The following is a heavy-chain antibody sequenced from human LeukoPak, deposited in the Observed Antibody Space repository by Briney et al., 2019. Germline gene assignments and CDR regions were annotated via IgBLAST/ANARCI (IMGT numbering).Heavy chain of an antibody. CDR1: GFTFSSCA. CDR3: AKDLAGTRFSGFDI. J-gene: IGHJ3*02. Sequence: PGGSLRLSCAASGFTFSSCAMSWVRQAPGKGLEWVSGISGNGGSTYYADSVKGRFTISRDNSKNTLYLQMNGLRAEDTAVYYCAKDLAGTRFSGFDIWGQGTMVTVSS. V-gene: IGHV3-23*01. CDR2: ISGNGGST. D-gene: IGHD6-19*01.